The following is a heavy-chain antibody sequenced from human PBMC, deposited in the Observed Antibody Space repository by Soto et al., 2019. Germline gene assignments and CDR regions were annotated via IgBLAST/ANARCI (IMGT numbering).Heavy chain of an antibody. CDR2: VYATGTT. V-gene: IGHV4-4*07. D-gene: IGHD3-10*01. J-gene: IGHJ5*02. CDR1: GGSISKFY. Sequence: SETLSLTCSASGGSISKFYWSWIRKTAGKGLEWMGRVYATGTTDYNPSLRSRVAMSVDISRKTFSLRLTSVTAADTGMYYCVRDGSKTLRDWFDPWGQGKLVPVSS. CDR3: VRDGSKTLRDWFDP.